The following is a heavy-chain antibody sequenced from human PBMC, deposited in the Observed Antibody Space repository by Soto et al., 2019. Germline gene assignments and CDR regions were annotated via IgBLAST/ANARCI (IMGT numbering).Heavy chain of an antibody. CDR1: GGSISSYY. CDR3: ARDLGGYSPFDY. D-gene: IGHD3-22*01. Sequence: SETLSLTCTVSGGSISSYYWSWIRQPPGKGLEWIGYIYYSGSTYYNPSLKSRVTISVDTSKNQFSLKLSSVTAADTAVYYCARDLGGYSPFDYWGQGTLVTVSS. V-gene: IGHV4-59*12. J-gene: IGHJ4*02. CDR2: IYYSGST.